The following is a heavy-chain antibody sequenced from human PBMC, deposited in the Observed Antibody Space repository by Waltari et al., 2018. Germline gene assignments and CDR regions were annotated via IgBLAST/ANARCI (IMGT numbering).Heavy chain of an antibody. CDR2: INAGNGNT. Sequence: QVQLVQSGAEVKKPGASVKVSCKASGYTFTSYAMHWVRQAPGQRLELMGWINAGNGNTKYSQKFQGRVTITRDTSASTAYMELSSLRSEDTAVYYCARAPARNLGELSLLDYWGQGTLVTVSS. J-gene: IGHJ4*02. CDR3: ARAPARNLGELSLLDY. V-gene: IGHV1-3*01. CDR1: GYTFTSYA. D-gene: IGHD3-16*02.